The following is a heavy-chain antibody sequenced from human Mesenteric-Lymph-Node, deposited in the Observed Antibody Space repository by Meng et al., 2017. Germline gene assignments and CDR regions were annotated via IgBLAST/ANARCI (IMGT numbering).Heavy chain of an antibody. CDR3: ARAIAPTSRDYYGMDV. V-gene: IGHV3-9*01. D-gene: IGHD6-13*01. Sequence: SLKISCAASGFTFDDYAMHWVRQAPGKGLEWVSGISWNSGSIGYADSVKGRFTISRDNAKNSLFLQVNSLRAEDTAVYYCARAIAPTSRDYYGMDVWGQGTTVTVSS. J-gene: IGHJ6*02. CDR1: GFTFDDYA. CDR2: ISWNSGSI.